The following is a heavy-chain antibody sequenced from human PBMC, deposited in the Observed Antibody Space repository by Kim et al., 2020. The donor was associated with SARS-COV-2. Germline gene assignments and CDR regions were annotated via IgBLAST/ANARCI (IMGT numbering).Heavy chain of an antibody. J-gene: IGHJ4*02. CDR1: GLTFSNVW. CDR3: ASDSSHRGFRLLVN. V-gene: IGHV3-15*01. Sequence: GGSLRLSCAASGLTFSNVWVTWVRQAPGKGLEWVGRIKTITDGGKTEYAASVKGRFSISRHDSQNTVYLQMNSLKSEDTGLYYCASDSSHRGFRLLVNWGQGTLVTVSS. D-gene: IGHD3-10*01. CDR2: IKTITDGGKT.